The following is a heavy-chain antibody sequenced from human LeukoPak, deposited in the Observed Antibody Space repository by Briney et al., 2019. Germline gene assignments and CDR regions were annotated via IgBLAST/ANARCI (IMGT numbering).Heavy chain of an antibody. D-gene: IGHD3-9*01. Sequence: GGSLRLSCAASGFTFSSYWMSWVRQAPGKGLEWVANIKQDGSEKDYVDSVKGRFTISRDNAKNSLYLQMNSLRAEDTAVYYCARQYSDILTGYHRGELYWYFDLWGRGTLVTVSS. CDR1: GFTFSSYW. V-gene: IGHV3-7*03. CDR3: ARQYSDILTGYHRGELYWYFDL. CDR2: IKQDGSEK. J-gene: IGHJ2*01.